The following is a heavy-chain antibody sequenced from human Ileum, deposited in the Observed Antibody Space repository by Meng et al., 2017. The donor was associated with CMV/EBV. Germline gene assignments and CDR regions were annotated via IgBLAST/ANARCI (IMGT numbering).Heavy chain of an antibody. CDR1: SISSGGYY. CDR2: IYYSGST. D-gene: IGHD3-10*01. J-gene: IGHJ4*02. Sequence: SISSGGYYWSWIRQHTGKGLEWIGYIYYSGSTYYNPSLKSRVTISVDTSKNQFSLKLSSVTAADTAVYYCARKRRDYYGSGSPHVDYWGQGTLVTVSS. V-gene: IGHV4-31*02. CDR3: ARKRRDYYGSGSPHVDY.